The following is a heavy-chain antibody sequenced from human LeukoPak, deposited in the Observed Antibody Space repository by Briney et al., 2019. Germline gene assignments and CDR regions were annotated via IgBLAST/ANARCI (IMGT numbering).Heavy chain of an antibody. CDR2: IKPDGSEK. CDR3: ARTRYRVHYFDF. Sequence: GGSLRLSCAASEFTFSTFWMSWVRQAPGKGLEWVANIKPDGSEKYYVDSVKGRFTISRDNAKNSLYLQMDSLRAEDTAVYYCARTRYRVHYFDFWGQGTLVTVSS. J-gene: IGHJ4*02. V-gene: IGHV3-7*01. D-gene: IGHD5-12*01. CDR1: EFTFSTFW.